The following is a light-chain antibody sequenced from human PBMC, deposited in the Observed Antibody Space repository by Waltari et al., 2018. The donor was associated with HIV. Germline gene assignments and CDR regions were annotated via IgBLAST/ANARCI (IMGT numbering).Light chain of an antibody. CDR2: EAS. Sequence: DIQMTQSPSTLSASVVDRVTITCRASERISRWLAWYQQRPGKAPNLLIYEASISQSGVPSRFSGSGSGTEFTLTISSLQPDDFATYYCQQYKSYSRTFGQGTRVEIK. CDR3: QQYKSYSRT. CDR1: ERISRW. V-gene: IGKV1-5*03. J-gene: IGKJ1*01.